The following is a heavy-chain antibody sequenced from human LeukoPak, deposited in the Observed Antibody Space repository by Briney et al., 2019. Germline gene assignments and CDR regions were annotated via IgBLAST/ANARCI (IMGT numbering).Heavy chain of an antibody. D-gene: IGHD2-8*01. Sequence: SETLSLTCTVSGGSISSGGYYWSWIRQHPGKGLEWIGYIYYSGSTYYNPSLKSRVTISVDTSKNQFSLKLSSVTAADTAVYYCARWTVYADDYWGQGTLVTVSS. J-gene: IGHJ4*02. CDR2: IYYSGST. V-gene: IGHV4-31*03. CDR3: ARWTVYADDY. CDR1: GGSISSGGYY.